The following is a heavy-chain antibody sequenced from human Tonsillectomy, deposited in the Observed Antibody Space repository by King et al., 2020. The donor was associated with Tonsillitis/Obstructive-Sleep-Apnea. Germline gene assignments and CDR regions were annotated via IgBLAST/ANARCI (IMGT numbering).Heavy chain of an antibody. CDR3: ARLGLWSGSGKNYMDV. D-gene: IGHD3-10*01. Sequence: LQLQESGPGLVKPSETLSLTCTVSGGSVTSSTYFWAWIRQPPGKGLEWIGSIYSGGSTYYTPSLKSRVTISVDTSKNQVSLKVSSVTAADTAVYYCARLGLWSGSGKNYMDVWVKGITVTVSS. V-gene: IGHV4-39*01. CDR2: IYSGGST. CDR1: GGSVTSSTYF. J-gene: IGHJ6*03.